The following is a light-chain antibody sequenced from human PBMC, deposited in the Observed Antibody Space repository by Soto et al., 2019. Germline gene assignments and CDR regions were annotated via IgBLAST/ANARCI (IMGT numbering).Light chain of an antibody. CDR2: GAS. J-gene: IGKJ4*01. CDR1: QSVSSSY. CDR3: QQFNISPLP. Sequence: EIVLNQSPGTLSLSPGERATLSCRAGQSVSSSYLAWYQQKPGQAPRLLIYGASTRATGIPARFSGSGSGTEFTLTVSSLQSEDFATYYCQQFNISPLPFGGGTKVDIK. V-gene: IGKV3-20*01.